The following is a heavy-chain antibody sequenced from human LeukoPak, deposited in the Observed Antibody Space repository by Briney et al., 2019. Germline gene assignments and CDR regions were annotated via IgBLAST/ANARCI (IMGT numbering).Heavy chain of an antibody. V-gene: IGHV4-61*02. CDR1: GGSISSGSYF. J-gene: IGHJ3*02. D-gene: IGHD2-15*01. Sequence: SETLPLTCTVSGGSISSGSYFWSWIRQSAGKGLEWIGRIHTSGSTNYNPSLKSRVTISLGTSKNQFSLKLSSVTAADTAVYYCARGGGWDAFDIWGQGTVITVSS. CDR2: IHTSGST. CDR3: ARGGGWDAFDI.